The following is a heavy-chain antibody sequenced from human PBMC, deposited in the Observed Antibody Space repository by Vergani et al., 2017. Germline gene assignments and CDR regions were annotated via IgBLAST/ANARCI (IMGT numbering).Heavy chain of an antibody. CDR3: ASAYYYGSGSYYNLSPPEV. D-gene: IGHD3-10*01. J-gene: IGHJ3*01. Sequence: QVQLVQSGAEVKKPGASVKVSCKASGYTFTSYGISWVRQAPGQGLEWMGWISAYNGNTNYAQKLQGRVTMTTDTSTSTAYMELRSLRSDDTAVYYCASAYYYGSGSYYNLSPPEVWGQGTMVTVSS. V-gene: IGHV1-18*01. CDR1: GYTFTSYG. CDR2: ISAYNGNT.